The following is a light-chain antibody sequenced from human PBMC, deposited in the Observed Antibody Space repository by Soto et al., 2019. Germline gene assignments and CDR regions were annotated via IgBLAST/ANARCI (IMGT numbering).Light chain of an antibody. CDR2: ATS. V-gene: IGKV3-15*01. CDR1: QSVGNN. Sequence: EIVVTQSPATLSVSPGERATLSCRACQSVGNNFAWYQQKPGQAPRLLLFATSTRATGVPARFSGSGSGTECTLTISSLQSEDFAIDYCQQYCDWPLTFGGGAKVEIE. J-gene: IGKJ4*01. CDR3: QQYCDWPLT.